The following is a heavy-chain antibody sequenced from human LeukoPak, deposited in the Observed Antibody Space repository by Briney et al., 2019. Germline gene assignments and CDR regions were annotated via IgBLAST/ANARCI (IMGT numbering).Heavy chain of an antibody. J-gene: IGHJ6*02. Sequence: SVKVSCKASGGTFSSSVITWVRQAPGQGLEWMGRIIPVLNITSYAQKFQGSVTITADTSTSTVYMELSSLRSEETAVYYCARDQGLTAPPPYGLDVWGQGTTVIVSS. CDR2: IIPVLNIT. V-gene: IGHV1-69*04. CDR1: GGTFSSSV. D-gene: IGHD5-18*01. CDR3: ARDQGLTAPPPYGLDV.